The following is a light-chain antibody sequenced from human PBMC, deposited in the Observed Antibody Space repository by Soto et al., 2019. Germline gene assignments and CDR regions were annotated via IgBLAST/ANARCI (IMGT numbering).Light chain of an antibody. CDR1: QIISNW. J-gene: IGKJ1*01. Sequence: DIPMTQSPSTLSASVGDRVTITCRASQIISNWLAWYQQKPGKAPKLLIYKASSLQSGVPSRFSGSGSGTEFTLTISSLQPDDFATYYCQQYNTQFGQGTKVEIK. CDR2: KAS. V-gene: IGKV1-5*03. CDR3: QQYNTQ.